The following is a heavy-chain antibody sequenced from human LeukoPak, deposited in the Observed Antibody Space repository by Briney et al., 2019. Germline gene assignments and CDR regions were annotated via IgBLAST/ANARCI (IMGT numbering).Heavy chain of an antibody. CDR3: ARVRDGYNYGSNWFDP. CDR2: INANSGGT. J-gene: IGHJ5*02. D-gene: IGHD5-18*01. CDR1: VYTLIRYY. V-gene: IGHV1-2*02. Sequence: ASVKVSCKASVYTLIRYYMHWVRQAPRQALEWMGWINANSGGTNYAQKSQGRVTMTRDTSISTAYIELSRLRSDDTAVYYCARVRDGYNYGSNWFDPWGQGTLVTVSS.